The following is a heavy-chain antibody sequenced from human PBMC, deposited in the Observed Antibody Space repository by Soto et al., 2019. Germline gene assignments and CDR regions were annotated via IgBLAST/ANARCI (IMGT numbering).Heavy chain of an antibody. CDR2: ISAYNGNT. CDR1: GYTFTSYG. CDR3: ARFYDSSGYGVKDFDY. J-gene: IGHJ4*02. V-gene: IGHV1-18*01. Sequence: XSVKVSCKASGYTFTSYGISWVRHSPGQGLEWMGWISAYNGNTNYAQKLQGRVTMTTDTSTSTAYMELRSLRSEDTAVYYCARFYDSSGYGVKDFDYWGQGTLVTVSS. D-gene: IGHD3-22*01.